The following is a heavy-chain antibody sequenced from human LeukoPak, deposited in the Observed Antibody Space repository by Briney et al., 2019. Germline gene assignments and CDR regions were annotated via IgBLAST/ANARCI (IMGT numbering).Heavy chain of an antibody. J-gene: IGHJ4*02. CDR3: ARDRGYNYGLLEIDY. CDR1: GFTFSSYG. CDR2: IWYDGRNK. D-gene: IGHD5-18*01. Sequence: GRSLRLSCAASGFTFSSYGIHWVRQAPGKGLEWVAVIWYDGRNKYYADSVKGRFTISRDSSKNTLYLRMNSLRAEDAAVYYCARDRGYNYGLLEIDYWGQGTLVTVSS. V-gene: IGHV3-33*01.